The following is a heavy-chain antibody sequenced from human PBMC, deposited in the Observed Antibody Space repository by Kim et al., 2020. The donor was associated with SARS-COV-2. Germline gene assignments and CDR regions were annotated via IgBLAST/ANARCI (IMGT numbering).Heavy chain of an antibody. CDR3: AATDSGWWLGWFDP. D-gene: IGHD6-19*01. J-gene: IGHJ5*02. CDR1: GFTFSSYW. CDR2: INSDGSST. Sequence: GGSLRLSCAASGFTFSSYWMHWVRQAPGKGLVWVSRINSDGSSTSYADSVKGRFTISRDNAKNTLYLQMNSLRAEDTAVYYCAATDSGWWLGWFDPWGQGTLVTVSS. V-gene: IGHV3-74*01.